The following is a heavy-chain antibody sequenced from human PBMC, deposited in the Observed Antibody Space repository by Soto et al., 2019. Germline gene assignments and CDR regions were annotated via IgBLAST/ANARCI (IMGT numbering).Heavy chain of an antibody. CDR1: GYSIASGYY. Sequence: PSETLSLTCAVSGYSIASGYYWAWIRQSPGKGLEWIGSIYHAGSVYYNPSLNSRVAVSLDTSKNHFSLKLTSVTAADTAVYYCARTFDYYGMDVWGQGTTVTDSS. CDR3: ARTFDYYGMDV. CDR2: IYHAGSV. V-gene: IGHV4-38-2*01. J-gene: IGHJ6*02.